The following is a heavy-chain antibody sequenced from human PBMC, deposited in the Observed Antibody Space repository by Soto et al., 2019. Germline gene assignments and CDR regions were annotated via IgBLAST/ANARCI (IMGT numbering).Heavy chain of an antibody. Sequence: QVLLQESGPGLVKPSQTLSLSCAVSGGSIINNDFYWTWIRQPPGKGLEWIDYIHYSGRTFYNPSLKSSITISVDTSTNTFSLKLTSWTPADTAVYFCASANLAYAFDKWGQGTLLSVSS. CDR3: ASANLAYAFDK. D-gene: IGHD3-16*01. CDR1: GGSIINNDFY. CDR2: IHYSGRT. J-gene: IGHJ3*02. V-gene: IGHV4-30-4*01.